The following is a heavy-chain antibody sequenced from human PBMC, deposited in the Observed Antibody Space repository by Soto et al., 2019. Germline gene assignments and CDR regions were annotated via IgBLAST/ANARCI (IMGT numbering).Heavy chain of an antibody. J-gene: IGHJ6*02. CDR3: ARSLGYYYYGKDV. Sequence: QVHLEESGPGLVKPSQTLSLTCTVLGDSIRSGDYYWNWIRQPPGRGLEWIGYIYYSGSTYYNPSLKSRLTMSVDTSKNQFSLRLSSVIAADTAVYYCARSLGYYYYGKDVWGQGTTVIVSS. CDR1: GDSIRSGDYY. V-gene: IGHV4-30-4*01. CDR2: IYYSGST. D-gene: IGHD1-26*01.